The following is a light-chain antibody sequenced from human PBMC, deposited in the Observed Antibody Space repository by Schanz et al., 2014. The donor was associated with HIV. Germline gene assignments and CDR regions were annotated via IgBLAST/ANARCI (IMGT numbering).Light chain of an antibody. CDR3: ATWDDSLNGVV. Sequence: QSVLTQPPSASGTPGQRVTISCSGSSSNFRSNAVNWYQQLPGTAPKLLIYSDNQRPSRVPDRFSGSKSGNSASLAISGLRSEDEAHDYCATWDDSLNGVVFGGGTKLTVL. CDR2: SDN. V-gene: IGLV1-44*01. J-gene: IGLJ2*01. CDR1: SSNFRSNA.